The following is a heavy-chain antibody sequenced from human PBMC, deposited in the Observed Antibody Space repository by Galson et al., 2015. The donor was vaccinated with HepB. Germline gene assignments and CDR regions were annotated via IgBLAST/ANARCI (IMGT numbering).Heavy chain of an antibody. J-gene: IGHJ4*02. CDR3: AKDREGYCSSTSCYSDYFDY. CDR1: GFTFSSYG. D-gene: IGHD2-2*01. V-gene: IGHV3-30*18. CDR2: ISYDGSNK. Sequence: SLRLSCAASGFTFSSYGMHWVRQAPGKGLEWVAAISYDGSNKYYADSVKGRFTISRDNSKNTLYLQMNSLRAEDTAVYYCAKDREGYCSSTSCYSDYFDYWGQGTLVTVSS.